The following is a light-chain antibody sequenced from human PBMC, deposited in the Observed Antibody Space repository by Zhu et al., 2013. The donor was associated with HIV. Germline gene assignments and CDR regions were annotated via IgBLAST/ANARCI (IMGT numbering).Light chain of an antibody. CDR1: QSVSSY. CDR2: DAS. Sequence: EIVLTQSPATLSLSPGERAALSCRASQSVSSYLAWYQQKPGQAPRLLIYDASNRATGIPARFSGSGSGTDFTLTISSLEPEDFAVYYCQQYKIWPPVTFGGGTKVEIK. V-gene: IGKV3-11*01. CDR3: QQYKIWPPVT. J-gene: IGKJ4*01.